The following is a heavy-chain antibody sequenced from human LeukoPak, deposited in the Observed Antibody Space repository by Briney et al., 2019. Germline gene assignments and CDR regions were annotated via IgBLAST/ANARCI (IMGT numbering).Heavy chain of an antibody. D-gene: IGHD3-22*01. CDR1: GFTFSSYG. Sequence: GRSLRLSCAASGFTFSSYGMHWVRQAPGKGLEWVAVIWYDGSNKYYADSVKGRFTISRDNSKNTLYLQMNSLRAEDTAVYYCARVLNYYDSSGYYFSYWGQGTLVTVSS. V-gene: IGHV3-30*19. CDR3: ARVLNYYDSSGYYFSY. J-gene: IGHJ4*02. CDR2: IWYDGSNK.